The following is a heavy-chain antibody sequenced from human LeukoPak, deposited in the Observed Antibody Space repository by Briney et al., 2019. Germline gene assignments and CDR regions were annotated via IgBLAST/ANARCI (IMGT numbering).Heavy chain of an antibody. D-gene: IGHD1-26*01. CDR1: GFTFSSYW. V-gene: IGHV3-74*01. CDR3: AKLEWEPPYYYYGMDV. J-gene: IGHJ6*02. CDR2: INSDGSST. Sequence: PGGSLRLSCAASGFTFSSYWMHWVRHAPGKGRVWVSRINSDGSSTSYADSVKGRFTISRDNAKNTLYLQMNSLRAEDTAVYYCAKLEWEPPYYYYGMDVWGQGTTVTVSS.